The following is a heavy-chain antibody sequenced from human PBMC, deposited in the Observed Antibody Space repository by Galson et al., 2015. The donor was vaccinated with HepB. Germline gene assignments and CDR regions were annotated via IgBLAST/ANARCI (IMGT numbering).Heavy chain of an antibody. V-gene: IGHV1-18*01. CDR2: ISPPNRDT. CDR3: ATARYSTSPPDN. CDR1: GYTFSSYS. D-gene: IGHD2-2*01. Sequence: SVKVSCKASGYTFSSYSIAWVRQAPGQGLEWMGWISPPNRDTEYARKLQGRVTMTTDTFTSTAYMELRSLTSDDTAVYYCATARYSTSPPDNWGRGTLVTVSS. J-gene: IGHJ4*02.